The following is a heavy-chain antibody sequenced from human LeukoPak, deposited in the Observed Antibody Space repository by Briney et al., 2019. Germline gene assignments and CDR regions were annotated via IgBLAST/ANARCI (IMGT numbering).Heavy chain of an antibody. CDR1: GGSISSYY. J-gene: IGHJ4*02. D-gene: IGHD6-13*01. CDR2: IYYSGST. V-gene: IGHV4-59*01. Sequence: PSETLSLTCTVSGGSISSYYWSWIRQPPGKGLEWIGYIYYSGSTNYNPSLKSRVTISVDTSKNQFSLKLSSVTAADTAVYYCARAQIAAADRGVGFDYWGQGTLVTVSS. CDR3: ARAQIAAADRGVGFDY.